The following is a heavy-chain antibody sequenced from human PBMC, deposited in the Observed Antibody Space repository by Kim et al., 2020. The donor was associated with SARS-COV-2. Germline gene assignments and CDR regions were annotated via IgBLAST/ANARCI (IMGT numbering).Heavy chain of an antibody. D-gene: IGHD3-22*01. CDR2: ISAYNGNT. Sequence: ASVKVSCKASGYTFTSYGISWVRQAPGQGLEWMGWISAYNGNTNYAQKLQGRVTMTTDTSTSTAYMELRSLRSDDTAVYYCARDGVPGRGITMIVVAISYSSYNWFDPWGQGTLVTVSS. J-gene: IGHJ5*02. CDR3: ARDGVPGRGITMIVVAISYSSYNWFDP. CDR1: GYTFTSYG. V-gene: IGHV1-18*01.